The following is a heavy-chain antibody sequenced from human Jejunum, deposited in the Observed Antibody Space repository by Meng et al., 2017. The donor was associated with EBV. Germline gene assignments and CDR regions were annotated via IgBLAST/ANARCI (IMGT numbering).Heavy chain of an antibody. V-gene: IGHV4-61*01. CDR3: ARVVDYYGRSGYPDF. J-gene: IGHJ4*02. Sequence: HVQPRVSGPVPGQPLVTPSPTRTVFCGFVSNASYSWSWIRHSPGKGLAWIGYMYYSGNTNYNPSHKCRATIKGDTSKNQFSLKLSSVTAADTAVYYCARVVDYYGRSGYPDFWGQGTLVTVSS. D-gene: IGHD3-22*01. CDR2: MYYSGNT. CDR1: CGFVSNASYS.